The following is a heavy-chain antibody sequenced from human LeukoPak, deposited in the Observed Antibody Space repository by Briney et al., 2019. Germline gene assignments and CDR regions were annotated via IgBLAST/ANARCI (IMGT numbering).Heavy chain of an antibody. Sequence: SETLSLTCTVSRGSISSYYWSWIRQPPGQGLEWIGYIYYSGSTNYNPSLKSRVAISVDTSKNQFSLNLSSVTAADTAVCYCAREGVSAATFDSWGQGTLVTVFS. CDR3: AREGVSAATFDS. J-gene: IGHJ4*02. CDR2: IYYSGST. CDR1: RGSISSYY. V-gene: IGHV4-59*01. D-gene: IGHD6-13*01.